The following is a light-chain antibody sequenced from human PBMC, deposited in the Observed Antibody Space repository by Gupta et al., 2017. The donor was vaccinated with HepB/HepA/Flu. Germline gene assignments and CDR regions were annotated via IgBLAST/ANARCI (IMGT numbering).Light chain of an antibody. J-gene: IGLJ1*01. V-gene: IGLV2-14*01. Sequence: ALPQPATVSRSPGQSITISCIGTRCDEGGYNYVTWYQQHPGKAPKLMIYDVSNRPSGVSNRFSGSKSGNTASLTISGLQAEDEADYYCSSYTSSSTLYVFGTGTKVTVL. CDR3: SSYTSSSTLYV. CDR2: DVS. CDR1: RCDEGGYNY.